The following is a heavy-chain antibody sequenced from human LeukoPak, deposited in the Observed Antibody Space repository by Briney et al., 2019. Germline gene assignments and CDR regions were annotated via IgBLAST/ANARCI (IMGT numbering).Heavy chain of an antibody. J-gene: IGHJ4*02. CDR2: ISSSSSYI. CDR1: GFTFSSYS. CDR3: ARDRYYYDSSARYFDY. V-gene: IGHV3-21*04. D-gene: IGHD3-22*01. Sequence: GGSLRLSCAASGFTFSSYSMNWVRQAPGKGLEWVSSISSSSSYIYYADSVKGRFTISRDNAKNSLYLQMNSLRAADTAVYYCARDRYYYDSSARYFDYWGQGTLVTVSS.